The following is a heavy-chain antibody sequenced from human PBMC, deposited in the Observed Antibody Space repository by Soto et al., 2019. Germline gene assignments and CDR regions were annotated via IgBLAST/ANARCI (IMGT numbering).Heavy chain of an antibody. D-gene: IGHD2-21*02. Sequence: XTLSLPCTGAGXSISSRSYYWGWSRQPPGKGLEWIGIIYYSGSTYNNQSIRSRGSMSIDTSKEQLSLKLKSVTAPDTALYFCARQRTSVVTQAYFDVWGPGSLGTVSS. V-gene: IGHV4-39*01. CDR3: ARQRTSVVTQAYFDV. J-gene: IGHJ4*02. CDR1: GXSISSRSYY. CDR2: IYYSGST.